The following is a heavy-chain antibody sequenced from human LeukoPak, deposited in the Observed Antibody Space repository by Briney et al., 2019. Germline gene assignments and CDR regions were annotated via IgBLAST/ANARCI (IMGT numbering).Heavy chain of an antibody. CDR3: AKSMVRGVNYGMDV. CDR1: GFTFSSYW. Sequence: GGSLRLSCAASGFTFSSYWMHWVRQAPGKGLVWVSRINTDGSSTSYADSVKGRFTISRDNSKNTLYLQMNSLRAEDTAVYYCAKSMVRGVNYGMDVWGQGTTVSVSS. D-gene: IGHD3-10*01. V-gene: IGHV3-74*01. J-gene: IGHJ6*02. CDR2: INTDGSST.